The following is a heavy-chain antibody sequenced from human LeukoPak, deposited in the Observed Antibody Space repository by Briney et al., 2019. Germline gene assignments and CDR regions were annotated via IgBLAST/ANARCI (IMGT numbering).Heavy chain of an antibody. V-gene: IGHV3-48*03. Sequence: GSLRLSCAASGFTFSSYEMNWVRQAPGKGLEWVSYISASGRTTYYADSVKGRFTISRDNAKNSLYLQMNSLRAEDTAVYYWAHDLGGIQLTLGRGQGPLV. CDR2: ISASGRTT. CDR1: GFTFSSYE. CDR3: AHDLGGIQLTLG. J-gene: IGHJ4*02. D-gene: IGHD5-18*01.